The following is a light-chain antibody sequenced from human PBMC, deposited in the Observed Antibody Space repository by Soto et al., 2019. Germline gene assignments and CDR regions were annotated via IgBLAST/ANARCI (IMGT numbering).Light chain of an antibody. CDR3: GTWETSLSAVV. CDR2: DND. CDR1: DSNIGENF. V-gene: IGLV1-51*01. J-gene: IGLJ2*01. Sequence: QSVLTQPPSVSAAPGQKVTISCSGIDSNIGENFVSWYQQFPGTAPELIIYDNDKRPSGIPDRFSASKSGTSATLRITGLRTGDEADYYCGTWETSLSAVVIGGGTKVTVL.